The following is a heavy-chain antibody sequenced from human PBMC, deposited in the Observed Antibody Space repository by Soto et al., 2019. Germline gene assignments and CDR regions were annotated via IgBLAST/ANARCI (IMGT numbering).Heavy chain of an antibody. Sequence: GGSLRLSCAASGFTFSSYAMHWVRQAPGKGLKWVAVISYDGSNKYYADSVKGRFTISRDNSKNTLYLQMNSLRAEDTAVYYCARDSDGYYFDYWGQGTLVTVSS. V-gene: IGHV3-30-3*01. CDR2: ISYDGSNK. J-gene: IGHJ4*02. CDR3: ARDSDGYYFDY. CDR1: GFTFSSYA.